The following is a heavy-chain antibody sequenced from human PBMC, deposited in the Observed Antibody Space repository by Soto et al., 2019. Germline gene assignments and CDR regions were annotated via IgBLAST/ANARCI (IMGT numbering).Heavy chain of an antibody. J-gene: IGHJ4*02. CDR3: ASIRRSMSSLGFDY. V-gene: IGHV3-11*05. CDR1: GFIFSDYY. CDR2: ISSGGSFT. Sequence: QVQLVESGGGLVKPGGSLRLSCAVSGFIFSDYYMTWIRQAPGKGLEWVSYISSGGSFTSYADSVKGRFTISRDSANHSLYLHMNSLRAEDTAVYYCASIRRSMSSLGFDYWGQGTLVTVSS.